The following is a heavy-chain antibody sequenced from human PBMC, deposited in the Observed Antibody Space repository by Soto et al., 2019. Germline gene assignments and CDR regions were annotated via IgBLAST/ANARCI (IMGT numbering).Heavy chain of an antibody. D-gene: IGHD2-15*01. V-gene: IGHV1-24*01. CDR3: ATDWDPRLYCSGGSCYSDAFDI. CDR2: FDHEDGET. Sequence: QVQLVQSGAEVKKPGASVKVSCKVSGYTLTELSMHWVRQAPGKGLEWMGGFDHEDGETIYAQKFQGRVTMTEDTSTDTAYMELSSLRSEDTAVYYCATDWDPRLYCSGGSCYSDAFDIWGQGTMVTVSS. J-gene: IGHJ3*02. CDR1: GYTLTELS.